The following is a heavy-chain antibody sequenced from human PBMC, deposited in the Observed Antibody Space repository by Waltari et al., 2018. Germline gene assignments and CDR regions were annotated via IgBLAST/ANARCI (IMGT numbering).Heavy chain of an antibody. J-gene: IGHJ4*02. V-gene: IGHV7-4-1*02. CDR2: INANTGNP. CDR1: GYRFTDYA. CDR3: ARGGASWGNY. D-gene: IGHD2-2*01. Sequence: QVQLVQSGSELKTPGASVKDSCKASGYRFTDYAMNWVRQAPGQGLEYMGWINANTGNPTYAQGFTGRFVFSVDTSVNTAYLQISSLKAEDTAVYYCARGGASWGNYWGQGTLVTVSS.